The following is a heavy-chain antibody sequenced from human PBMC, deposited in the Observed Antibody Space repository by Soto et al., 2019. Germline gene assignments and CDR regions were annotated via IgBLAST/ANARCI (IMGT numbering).Heavy chain of an antibody. D-gene: IGHD3-3*01. CDR3: ARASTVLRFLEWLPPLNAFDI. CDR1: GCSISSGDYY. J-gene: IGHJ3*02. Sequence: SETLYLTCPVSGCSISSGDYYWSWIRQPPGKVLEWIGDIDYSGSTYYNPSLKSRVTISVDTSKNQFSLKLSSVTAADTAVYYCARASTVLRFLEWLPPLNAFDIWGQGTMVT. V-gene: IGHV4-30-4*01. CDR2: IDYSGST.